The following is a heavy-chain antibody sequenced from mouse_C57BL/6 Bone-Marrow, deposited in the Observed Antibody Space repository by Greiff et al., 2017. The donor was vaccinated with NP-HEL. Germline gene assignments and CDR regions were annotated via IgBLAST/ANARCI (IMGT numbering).Heavy chain of an antibody. D-gene: IGHD2-10*02. Sequence: VQLVESGAELVRPGTSVKVSCKASGYAFTNYSIEWVKQRPGQGLEWIGVINPGSGGTNYNEKFKGKATLTADKSSSNAYMQLSSLKSDDSAVYFSARRVWDYLDYWGQGTTLTVSS. J-gene: IGHJ2*01. CDR3: ARRVWDYLDY. V-gene: IGHV1-54*01. CDR1: GYAFTNYS. CDR2: INPGSGGT.